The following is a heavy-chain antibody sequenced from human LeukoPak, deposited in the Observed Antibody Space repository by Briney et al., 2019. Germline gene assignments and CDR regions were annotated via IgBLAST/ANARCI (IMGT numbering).Heavy chain of an antibody. CDR2: INPDSGGT. CDR1: GYTFTGYY. CDR3: ARSTTPTMARGLDY. D-gene: IGHD3-10*01. Sequence: ASVKVSCKASGYTFTGYYMHWVRQAPGHGLEWMGWINPDSGGTNYAQKFQGRVTMTRDMSTSTVYMELSSLRSEDTAVYYCARSTTPTMARGLDYWGQGTLVTVSS. J-gene: IGHJ4*02. V-gene: IGHV1-2*02.